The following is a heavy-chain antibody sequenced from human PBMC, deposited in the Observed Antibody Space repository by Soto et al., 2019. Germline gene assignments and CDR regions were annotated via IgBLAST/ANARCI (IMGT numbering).Heavy chain of an antibody. CDR3: ARRVRGVMSDNWFDP. CDR1: GGSISSSSYY. J-gene: IGHJ5*02. V-gene: IGHV4-39*01. Sequence: QLQLQESGPGLVKPSETLFLTCTVSGGSISSSSYYWGWIRQPPGKGLEWIGSIYYSGSTYYNPSLKSRVTISVDTSKNQFSLKLSSVTAADTAVYYCARRVRGVMSDNWFDPWGQGTLVTVSS. D-gene: IGHD3-10*02. CDR2: IYYSGST.